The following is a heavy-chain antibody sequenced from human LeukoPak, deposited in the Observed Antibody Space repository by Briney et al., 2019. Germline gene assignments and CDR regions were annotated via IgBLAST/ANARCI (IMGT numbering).Heavy chain of an antibody. J-gene: IGHJ4*02. CDR3: ARDGGDCAGDSCYVDY. CDR1: GFPLSSYW. V-gene: IGHV3-7*03. Sequence: PGGSLRLSCVASGFPLSSYWVTWVPQAPGKGVERVGNIKQDGSEKYYMDSVKGRFTISRDNAKNSLYLQMNSLRAEDTALYYCARDGGDCAGDSCYVDYWGQGTLVTVSS. CDR2: IKQDGSEK. D-gene: IGHD2-21*01.